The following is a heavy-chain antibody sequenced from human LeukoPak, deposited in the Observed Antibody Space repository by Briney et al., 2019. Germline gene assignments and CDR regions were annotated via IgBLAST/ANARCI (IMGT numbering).Heavy chain of an antibody. CDR3: ARAFSIAARPRGYYYYGMDV. V-gene: IGHV7-4-1*02. CDR2: INTNTGNS. J-gene: IGHJ6*02. Sequence: ASVKVSCKASGYTFTSYAMNWVRQAPGQGLEWMGWINTNTGNSTYAQGFTGRFVFSLDTSVSTAYLQISSLKAEDTAVYYCARAFSIAARPRGYYYYGMDVWGQGTTVTVSS. CDR1: GYTFTSYA. D-gene: IGHD6-6*01.